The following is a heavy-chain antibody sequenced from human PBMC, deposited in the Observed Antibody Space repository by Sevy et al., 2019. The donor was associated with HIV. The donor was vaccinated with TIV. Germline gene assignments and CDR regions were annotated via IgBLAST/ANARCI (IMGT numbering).Heavy chain of an antibody. V-gene: IGHV3-30*02. CDR3: AKERPLSMPSSSWYYFDY. D-gene: IGHD6-13*01. CDR2: IRYDGSNK. Sequence: GGSLRLSCAVSGFTFSSYGMHWVRQAPGKGLEWVAFIRYDGSNKYYADSVKGRFTISRDNSKNTLYLQMNSLRAEDTAVYYCAKERPLSMPSSSWYYFDYWGQGTLVTVSS. CDR1: GFTFSSYG. J-gene: IGHJ4*02.